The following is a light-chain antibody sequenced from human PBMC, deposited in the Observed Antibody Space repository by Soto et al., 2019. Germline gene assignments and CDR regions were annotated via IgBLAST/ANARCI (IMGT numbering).Light chain of an antibody. V-gene: IGKV3-15*01. J-gene: IGKJ4*01. Sequence: IVMTQSPATLSVSPGERATLSCRASQSVSTNLAWYQRRPGQAPRLLIYGASTRATGIPARFSGIGSGTECTLTISSLQSEDFAVYYFQQYYQWPTFGGGTQVEIK. CDR3: QQYYQWPT. CDR1: QSVSTN. CDR2: GAS.